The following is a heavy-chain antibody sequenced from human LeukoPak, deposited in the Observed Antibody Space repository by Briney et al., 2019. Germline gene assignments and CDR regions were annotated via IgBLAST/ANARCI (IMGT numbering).Heavy chain of an antibody. CDR2: ISRSGSTK. V-gene: IGHV3-11*01. CDR1: GFTFSDYN. J-gene: IGHJ4*02. D-gene: IGHD3-16*01. Sequence: AGGSLRLSCAASGFTFSDYNMRWIRQAPGKGLEWVSSISRSGSTKYYADSVKGRFTISRDNSKNTLYLQMNSLRAEDTAVYYCAKRWGSTEGYYFDYWGQGTLVTVSS. CDR3: AKRWGSTEGYYFDY.